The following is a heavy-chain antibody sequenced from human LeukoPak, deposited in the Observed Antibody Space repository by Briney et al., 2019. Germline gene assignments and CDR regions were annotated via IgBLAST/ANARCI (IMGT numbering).Heavy chain of an antibody. CDR3: ATTRTY. CDR1: GFTFSSTW. J-gene: IGHJ4*02. V-gene: IGHV3-15*07. CDR2: IKSKSDGGTI. Sequence: GGSLRLSCAASGFTFSSTWMNWVRQAPGKGLEWVGRIKSKSDGGTIDYATPVKGRFTISRDDSKNTLYLQMHSLTTEDTAVYYCATTRTYWGQGTLVTVSS.